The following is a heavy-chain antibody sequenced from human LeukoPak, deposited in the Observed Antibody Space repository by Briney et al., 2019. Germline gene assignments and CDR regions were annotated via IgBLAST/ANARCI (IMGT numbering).Heavy chain of an antibody. Sequence: PGGSLRLSCAASGFTFSRYSMNWVRQAPGKRLEWVSYISSSSSTIYYADSVKGRFTISRDNAKNSLYLPMNSLRAEDTAMYYCARTYQLLYDDAFDIWGQGTMVTVSS. CDR3: ARTYQLLYDDAFDI. V-gene: IGHV3-48*01. CDR2: ISSSSSTI. J-gene: IGHJ3*02. CDR1: GFTFSRYS. D-gene: IGHD2-2*02.